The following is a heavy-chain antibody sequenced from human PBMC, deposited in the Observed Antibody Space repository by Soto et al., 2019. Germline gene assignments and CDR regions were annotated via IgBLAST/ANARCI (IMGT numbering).Heavy chain of an antibody. CDR1: GFTFSNVA. Sequence: PGGSLRLSCTASGFTFSNVAMTWVRQAPGKGLEWVSTITDSGGSTYYADSVKGLFTISRDNSESPLYLQMNNLRAEDTAVYYCAKLYWDPRYFDYWGQGARVTVS. V-gene: IGHV3-23*01. J-gene: IGHJ4*02. CDR3: AKLYWDPRYFDY. D-gene: IGHD2-8*02. CDR2: ITDSGGST.